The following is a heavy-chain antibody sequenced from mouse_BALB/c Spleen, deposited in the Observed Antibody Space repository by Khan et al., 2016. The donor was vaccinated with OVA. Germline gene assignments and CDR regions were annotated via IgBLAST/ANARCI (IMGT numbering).Heavy chain of an antibody. J-gene: IGHJ4*01. CDR3: ASRPSFSGTNYRFYYYAMDY. V-gene: IGHV9-3-1*01. Sequence: QIQLVQSGPELRKPGETVKISCKASGYTFTNYGVNWVKQAPGKGLKWMGWINTYSGEPTYTDDFEGRFASSVKSTDSTASLQINNPTNDNTATYFGASRPSFSGTNYRFYYYAMDYWGQGTSVTVSS. D-gene: IGHD2-1*01. CDR1: GYTFTNYG. CDR2: INTYSGEP.